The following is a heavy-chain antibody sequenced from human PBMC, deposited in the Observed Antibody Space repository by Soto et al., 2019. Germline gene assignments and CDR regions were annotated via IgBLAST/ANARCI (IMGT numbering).Heavy chain of an antibody. J-gene: IGHJ4*02. CDR1: GGSISSGGYS. Sequence: QLQLQESGSGLVKPSQTLSLTCAVSGGSISSGGYSWSWIRQPPGKGLEWIGYIYHSGSTYYNPSPKGRVPISVDRSKNHVALKPSSVTAPDTAVYYCAAGGGPPRYYWGQGTLVTVSS. V-gene: IGHV4-30-2*01. CDR2: IYHSGST. CDR3: AAGGGPPRYY. D-gene: IGHD1-26*01.